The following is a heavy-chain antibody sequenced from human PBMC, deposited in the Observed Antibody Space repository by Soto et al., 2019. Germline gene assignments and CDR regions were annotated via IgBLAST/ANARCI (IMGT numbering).Heavy chain of an antibody. J-gene: IGHJ3*02. CDR1: GFTFSTYS. Sequence: EVQLVESGGGLVQPGGSLRLSCAASGFTFSTYSMNWVRQAPGKGLEWVSYIVSSSSTKYYADSVKDRFTISRDNAKNSMYLQMNSLRDDDTAVYYCARGLREWLSSIDAFDIWGQGTMVTVSS. V-gene: IGHV3-48*02. CDR3: ARGLREWLSSIDAFDI. D-gene: IGHD3-3*01. CDR2: IVSSSSTK.